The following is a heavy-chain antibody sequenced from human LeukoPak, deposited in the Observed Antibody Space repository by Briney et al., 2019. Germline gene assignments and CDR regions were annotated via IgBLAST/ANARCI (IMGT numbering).Heavy chain of an antibody. D-gene: IGHD3-3*01. Sequence: GGSLRLSCAASGFTFSSYWMSWVRQAPGKGLEWVANIKQGGSEKYYVDSVKGRFAISRDNAKNSLYLQMNSLRAEDTAVYYCARFWSGYYYYFDYWGQGTLVTVSS. V-gene: IGHV3-7*01. CDR1: GFTFSSYW. J-gene: IGHJ4*02. CDR3: ARFWSGYYYYFDY. CDR2: IKQGGSEK.